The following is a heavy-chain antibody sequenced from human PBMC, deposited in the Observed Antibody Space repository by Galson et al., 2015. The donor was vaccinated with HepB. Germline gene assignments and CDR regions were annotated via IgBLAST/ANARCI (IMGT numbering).Heavy chain of an antibody. V-gene: IGHV3-48*04. CDR3: ARDRAVGVFPDAFDI. CDR2: ISSSSSTI. D-gene: IGHD3-16*01. CDR1: GFTFSSYS. Sequence: SLRLSCAASGFTFSSYSMNWVRQAPGKGLEWVSYISSSSSTIYYADSVKGRFTISRDNAKNSLYLQMNSLRAEDTAVYYCARDRAVGVFPDAFDIWGQGTMVTVSS. J-gene: IGHJ3*02.